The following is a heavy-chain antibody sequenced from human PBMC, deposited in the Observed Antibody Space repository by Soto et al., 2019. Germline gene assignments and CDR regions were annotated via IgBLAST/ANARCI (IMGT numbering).Heavy chain of an antibody. J-gene: IGHJ4*02. CDR2: ITSSSSYI. CDR3: VRTRATYSRSEY. Sequence: GGSLRLSCAASGFNFSLYSMIWVRQAPGKGLEWVASITSSSSYIYYEDSLKGRFTISRDNAKNSLFLQLDSLRAEDTAVYFCVRTRATYSRSEYWGQGTLVTVSS. V-gene: IGHV3-21*01. CDR1: GFNFSLYS. D-gene: IGHD3-16*01.